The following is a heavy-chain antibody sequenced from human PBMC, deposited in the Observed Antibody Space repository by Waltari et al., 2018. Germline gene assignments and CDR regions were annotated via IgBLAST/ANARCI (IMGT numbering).Heavy chain of an antibody. CDR2: INLDGSEK. CDR1: GFTFSRYW. CDR3: AKNRRGYDSGWSYFDY. V-gene: IGHV3-7*01. Sequence: EVQLVESGGALVQPGGSLRLSCVASGFTFSRYWMSWVRQAPGKGLEWVANINLDGSEKYYLDAVRGRFDISRDNAKNSLYLQMNNLRAEDTAVYYCAKNRRGYDSGWSYFDYWGQGTLVTVSS. D-gene: IGHD6-19*01. J-gene: IGHJ4*02.